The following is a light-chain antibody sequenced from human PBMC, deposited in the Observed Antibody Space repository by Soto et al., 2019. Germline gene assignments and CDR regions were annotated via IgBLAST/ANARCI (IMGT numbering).Light chain of an antibody. J-gene: IGKJ2*01. CDR2: DAS. CDR3: QHYNTWPLYT. V-gene: IGKV3-15*01. Sequence: EVVVTQSPATLSVSPGERATLSYRASQSVSSNLAWYQQKPGQAPRLLIYDASTRATGIPARFSGSGSGTEFTLTISSLQSEDFAVYYCQHYNTWPLYTFGQGTRLEIK. CDR1: QSVSSN.